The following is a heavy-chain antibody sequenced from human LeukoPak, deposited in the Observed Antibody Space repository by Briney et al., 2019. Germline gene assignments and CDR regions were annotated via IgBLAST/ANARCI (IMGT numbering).Heavy chain of an antibody. Sequence: GGSLRLSCAASRFTFSSYGMHWVRQAPGKGLEWVAVISYDGSNKYYADSVKGRFTISRDNSKNTLYLQMNSLRAEDTAVYYCAKASRIAVAGRDAFDIWGQGTMVTVSS. CDR1: RFTFSSYG. CDR3: AKASRIAVAGRDAFDI. J-gene: IGHJ3*02. D-gene: IGHD6-19*01. CDR2: ISYDGSNK. V-gene: IGHV3-30*18.